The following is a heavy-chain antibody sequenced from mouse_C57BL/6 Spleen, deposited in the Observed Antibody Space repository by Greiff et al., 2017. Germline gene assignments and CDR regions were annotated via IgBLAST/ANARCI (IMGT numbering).Heavy chain of an antibody. V-gene: IGHV1-64*01. CDR1: GYTFTSYW. Sequence: QVQLQQPGAELVKPGASVKLSCKASGYTFTSYWMHWVKQRPGQGLEWIGMIHPTSGSTNYNEKFKSKATLTVDKSSSTAYMQLSSLTSEDSAVYYCAVIPPYDYDAMDDWGQGTSVTVSS. CDR3: AVIPPYDYDAMDD. CDR2: IHPTSGST. J-gene: IGHJ4*01.